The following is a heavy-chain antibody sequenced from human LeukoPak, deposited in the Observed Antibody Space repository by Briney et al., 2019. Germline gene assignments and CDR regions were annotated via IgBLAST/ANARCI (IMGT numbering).Heavy chain of an antibody. D-gene: IGHD2-2*01. V-gene: IGHV4-59*01. J-gene: IGHJ4*02. CDR1: GGSISSYY. CDR3: ARAGYCSSASCYGRDRDHFDY. Sequence: ASETLSLTCTVSGGSISSYYWSWIRQPPGKGPEWIGFIYYIGNTNYNPSLKSRVTISVDTSKNQFSLKLTSVTAADTAVYYCARAGYCSSASCYGRDRDHFDYWGQGTLFTVSS. CDR2: IYYIGNT.